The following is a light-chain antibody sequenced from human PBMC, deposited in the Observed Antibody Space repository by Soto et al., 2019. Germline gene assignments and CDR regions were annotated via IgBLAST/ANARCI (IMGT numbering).Light chain of an antibody. V-gene: IGKV1-5*03. J-gene: IGKJ1*01. CDR2: KAS. Sequence: DIQMTQSPSTLSASVGDRVTITCRASQSISSWLAWCQQKPGKVPKLLIYKASSLESGVPSRFSGSGSGTEFPRTISSLQPDDFATYYCQEYNSFPWTFGKGTKVAIK. CDR3: QEYNSFPWT. CDR1: QSISSW.